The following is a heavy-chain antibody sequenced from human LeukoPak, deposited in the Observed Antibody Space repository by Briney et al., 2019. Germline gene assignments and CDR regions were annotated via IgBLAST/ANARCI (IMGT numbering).Heavy chain of an antibody. Sequence: GGSLRLSCAASGFTFSSYDMHWVRQATGKGLEWVSAIGTAGDTYYPGSVKGRFTISRENAKNSLYLQMNSLRAGDTAVYYCARDDRGGNVDYWGQGTLVTVSS. J-gene: IGHJ4*02. V-gene: IGHV3-13*04. CDR3: ARDDRGGNVDY. CDR1: GFTFSSYD. CDR2: IGTAGDT. D-gene: IGHD2-15*01.